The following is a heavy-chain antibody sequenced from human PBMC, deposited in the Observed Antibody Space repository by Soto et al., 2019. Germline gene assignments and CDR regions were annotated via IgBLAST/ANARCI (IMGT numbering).Heavy chain of an antibody. CDR3: ARGSMVVMGHMDV. CDR1: GGSFSGYY. V-gene: IGHV4-34*01. CDR2: INHSGST. D-gene: IGHD2-15*01. J-gene: IGHJ6*03. Sequence: QVQLQQWGAGLLKPSETLSLTCAVYGGSFSGYYWRWIRQPPGKGLEWIGEINHSGSTNYTPSLKSRVTISVDTSKNQFSLKLSSVTAADTAVYYCARGSMVVMGHMDVWGKGTTVTVSS.